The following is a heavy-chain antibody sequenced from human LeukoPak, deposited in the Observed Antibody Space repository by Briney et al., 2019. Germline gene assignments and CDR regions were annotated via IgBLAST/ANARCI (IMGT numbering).Heavy chain of an antibody. CDR1: GFTFSTYA. CDR3: ATDYSRPHFDY. D-gene: IGHD4-4*01. CDR2: LSASGSNT. Sequence: PGGSLRLSCAASGFTFSTYAMTWLRQAPGKGLEWVSALSASGSNTHYADSVKGRFTISRDNSKNTLYLQMNSLRAEDTAVYYCATDYSRPHFDYWGQGTLVTVSS. V-gene: IGHV3-23*01. J-gene: IGHJ4*02.